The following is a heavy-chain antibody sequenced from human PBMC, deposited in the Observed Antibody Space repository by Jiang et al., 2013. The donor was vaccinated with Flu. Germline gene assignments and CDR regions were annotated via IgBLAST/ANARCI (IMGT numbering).Heavy chain of an antibody. CDR1: GYTFTSYY. CDR2: INPSGGST. Sequence: SGAEVKKPGASVKVSCKASGYTFTSYYMHWVRQAPGQGLEWMGIINPSGGSTSYAQKFQGRVTMTRDTSTSTVYMELSSLRSEDTAVYYCARALYSGYDWESPGYWGQGTLVTVSS. CDR3: ARALYSGYDWESPGY. D-gene: IGHD5-12*01. J-gene: IGHJ4*02. V-gene: IGHV1-46*01.